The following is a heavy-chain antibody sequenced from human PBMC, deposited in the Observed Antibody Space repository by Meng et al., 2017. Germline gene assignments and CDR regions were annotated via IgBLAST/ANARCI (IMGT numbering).Heavy chain of an antibody. CDR3: ARSEPYYYYGMDV. J-gene: IGHJ6*02. CDR2: ISYDGSNK. Sequence: GESLKISCAASGFTFSSYAMYWVRQAPGKGLEWVAVISYDGSNKYYPDSVKGRFTISRDNAKNTLYLQMNSLRAEDTALYYCARSEPYYYYGMDVWGQGTTVTVSS. V-gene: IGHV3-30*04. CDR1: GFTFSSYA.